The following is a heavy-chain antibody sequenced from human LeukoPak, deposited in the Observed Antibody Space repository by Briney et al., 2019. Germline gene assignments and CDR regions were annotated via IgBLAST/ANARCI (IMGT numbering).Heavy chain of an antibody. V-gene: IGHV3-23*01. Sequence: GGSLRLSCAASGFTFSSYAMSWVRQAPGKGLEWVSAISGSGGSTCYADSVKGRFTISRDNSKNTLYLQMNSLRAEDTAVYYCAIMRRLLLFDYWGQGTLVTVSS. D-gene: IGHD3-22*01. J-gene: IGHJ4*02. CDR1: GFTFSSYA. CDR3: AIMRRLLLFDY. CDR2: ISGSGGST.